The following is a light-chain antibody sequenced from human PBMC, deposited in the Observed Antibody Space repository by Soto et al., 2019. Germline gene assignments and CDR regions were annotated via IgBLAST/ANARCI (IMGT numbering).Light chain of an antibody. CDR3: QQYGRSPWT. CDR1: QSVSSSY. V-gene: IGKV3-20*01. J-gene: IGKJ1*01. CDR2: GAS. Sequence: EIVLTQSPGTLSLSPGERATLSCRASQSVSSSYLAWYQQKPGQAPRLLIYGASRRATGIPDRFSGSGSGTGFPLTISRLEAEDFAVYCWQQYGRSPWTFGQGTKVEIK.